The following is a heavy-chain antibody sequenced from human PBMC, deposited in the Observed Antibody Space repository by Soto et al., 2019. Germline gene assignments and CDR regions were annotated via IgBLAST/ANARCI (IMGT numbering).Heavy chain of an antibody. CDR2: TYYRSKWYN. V-gene: IGHV6-1*01. CDR3: ARASTDITFGGVIPSFDY. Sequence: SQTLSLTCAISGDSVSSNSAAWNWISQSPSRGLEWLGRTYYRSKWYNDYAVSVKSRITINPDTSKNQFSLQLNSVTPEDTAVYYCARASTDITFGGVIPSFDYWGQGTLVTVSS. CDR1: GDSVSSNSAA. J-gene: IGHJ4*02. D-gene: IGHD3-16*02.